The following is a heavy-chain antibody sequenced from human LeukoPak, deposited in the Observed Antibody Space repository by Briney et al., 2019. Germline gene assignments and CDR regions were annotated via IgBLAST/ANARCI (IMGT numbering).Heavy chain of an antibody. CDR3: AKGRWSGELILFDY. D-gene: IGHD3-10*01. CDR1: GFTFSSYA. V-gene: IGHV3-23*01. J-gene: IGHJ4*02. CDR2: ISGSGGST. Sequence: PGGSLRLSCAASGFTFSSYAMSWVRQAPGKGLEWVSGISGSGGSTYYADSVKGRFTISRDNSKNTLYLQMNSLRAEDTAVYYCAKGRWSGELILFDYWGQGTLVSVSS.